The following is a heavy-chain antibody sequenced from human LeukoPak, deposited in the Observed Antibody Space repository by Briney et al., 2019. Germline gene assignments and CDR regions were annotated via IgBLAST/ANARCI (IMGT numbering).Heavy chain of an antibody. J-gene: IGHJ2*01. CDR2: IDTAGGT. D-gene: IGHD2-21*02. CDR1: GFTFSTYD. V-gene: IGHV3-13*04. Sequence: GSLRLSCAASGFTFSTYDLHWVRQPTGKGLEWVSAIDTAGGTYYPDSVRGRFTVSRENAKNTCYLQMSDLRAGDTAVYYCAREGFCGGDCPGYFDLWGRGTLVTVSA. CDR3: AREGFCGGDCPGYFDL.